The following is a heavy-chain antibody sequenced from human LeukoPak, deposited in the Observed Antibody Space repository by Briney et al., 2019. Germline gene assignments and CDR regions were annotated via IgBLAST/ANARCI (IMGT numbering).Heavy chain of an antibody. CDR3: AKAYAFVGGNYFDY. CDR1: GFTFSTYA. CDR2: IGDTT. Sequence: PGGSLRLSCAASGFTFSTYAMSWVRQAPGKGLEWVSAIGDTTYYADSVKGRFTISRDNSKNTLYLQMDNLRAEDAAIYYCAKAYAFVGGNYFDYWGQGTLVTVSS. D-gene: IGHD1-26*01. J-gene: IGHJ4*02. V-gene: IGHV3-23*01.